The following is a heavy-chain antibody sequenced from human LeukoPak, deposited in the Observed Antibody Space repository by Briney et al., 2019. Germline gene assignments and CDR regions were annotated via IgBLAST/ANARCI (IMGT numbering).Heavy chain of an antibody. CDR2: IYTSGST. CDR3: ARHGVGAPYYFDY. CDR1: GGSISSYY. Sequence: SETLSLTCTVSGGSISSYYWSWIRQPPGKGLEWIGYIYTSGSTNYNPSLKSRVTISVDTSKNQFSLKLSSVTAADTAVYYCARHGVGAPYYFDYWGQGTLGTVSS. D-gene: IGHD1-26*01. V-gene: IGHV4-4*09. J-gene: IGHJ4*02.